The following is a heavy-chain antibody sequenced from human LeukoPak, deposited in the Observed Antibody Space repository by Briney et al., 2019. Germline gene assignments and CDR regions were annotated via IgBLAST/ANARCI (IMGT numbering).Heavy chain of an antibody. Sequence: SETLSLTCAVYGGSFSGYYWSWIRQPPGKGLEWIGEINHSGSTNYNPSLKRRVTISVDTSKNQSSLKLSSVTAADTAVYYCAGPRAFDIWGQGTMVTVSS. CDR2: INHSGST. J-gene: IGHJ3*02. V-gene: IGHV4-34*01. CDR3: AGPRAFDI. CDR1: GGSFSGYY.